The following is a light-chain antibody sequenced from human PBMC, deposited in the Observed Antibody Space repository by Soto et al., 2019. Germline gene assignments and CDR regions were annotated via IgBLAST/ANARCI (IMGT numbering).Light chain of an antibody. J-gene: IGKJ2*01. CDR2: KAS. V-gene: IGKV1-5*03. Sequence: DIQMTQSPSTLSASVGDRVTITCRASQSISGWLAWYQQKPGKAPKLLIYKASSLESGVPSRFSGGGSATEFTLTISSLQPDDYATYYCQEYNSHSRYTFGQGTKLEIK. CDR3: QEYNSHSRYT. CDR1: QSISGW.